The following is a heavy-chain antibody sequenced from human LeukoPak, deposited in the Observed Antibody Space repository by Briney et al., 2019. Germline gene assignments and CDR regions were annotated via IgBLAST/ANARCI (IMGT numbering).Heavy chain of an antibody. D-gene: IGHD2-21*01. V-gene: IGHV4-30-2*01. CDR2: IYHSGST. J-gene: IGHJ4*02. CDR3: ARGGVDSFDY. Sequence: PSETLSLTCAVSGGSISSGGYSWSWIRQPPGKGLEWIGYIYHSGSTYYNPSLKSRVTISVDRSKNQFSLKLSSVIAADTAVYYCARGGVDSFDYWGQGTLVTVSS. CDR1: GGSISSGGYS.